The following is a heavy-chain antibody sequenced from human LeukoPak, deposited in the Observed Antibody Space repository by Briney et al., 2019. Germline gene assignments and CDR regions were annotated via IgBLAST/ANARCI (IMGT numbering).Heavy chain of an antibody. CDR1: GYTFTGYY. CDR2: INPNSGGT. V-gene: IGHV1-2*02. J-gene: IGHJ4*02. CDR3: ARAMETAMVTLNAFGF. Sequence: GASVKVSCKASGYTFTGYYMHWVRQAPGQGLEWMGWINPNSGGTNYAQKFQGRVTMTRDTSISTAYMELSRLRSDDTAVYYCARAMETAMVTLNAFGFWGQGTLVTVSS. D-gene: IGHD5-18*01.